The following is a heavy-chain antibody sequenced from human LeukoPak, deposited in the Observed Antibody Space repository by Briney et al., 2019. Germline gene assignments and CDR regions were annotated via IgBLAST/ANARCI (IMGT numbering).Heavy chain of an antibody. D-gene: IGHD6-6*01. V-gene: IGHV3-30*02. CDR1: GFTFSNYA. CDR2: IRYDGSNK. J-gene: IGHJ4*02. Sequence: GGSLRLSCAASGFTFSNYAIRWVRQAPGKGLEWVAFIRYDGSNKYYVDSVKGRFTISRDNSKNTLYLQMNSLRAEDTAVYYCARGRDSSSSYPGYWGQGTLVTVSS. CDR3: ARGRDSSSSYPGY.